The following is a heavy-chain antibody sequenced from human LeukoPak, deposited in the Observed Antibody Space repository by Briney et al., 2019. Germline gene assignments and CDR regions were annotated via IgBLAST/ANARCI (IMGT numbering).Heavy chain of an antibody. D-gene: IGHD6-19*01. CDR1: GFTFSSYG. CDR3: ARDLIAVAGSDY. Sequence: PGGSLRLSCAASGFTFSSYGMHWVRQAPGKGLEWVAFIRYDGSNKYYADSVKGRFTISRDNSKNTLYLQMNSLRAEDTAVYYCARDLIAVAGSDYWGQGTLVTVSS. V-gene: IGHV3-30*02. J-gene: IGHJ4*02. CDR2: IRYDGSNK.